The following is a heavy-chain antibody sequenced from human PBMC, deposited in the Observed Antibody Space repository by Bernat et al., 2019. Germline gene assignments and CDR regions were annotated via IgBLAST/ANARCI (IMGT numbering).Heavy chain of an antibody. D-gene: IGHD1-26*01. J-gene: IGHJ5*02. CDR2: ITGGGGST. CDR3: ARTTRDYSGSYWASSWFDP. CDR1: GFTLSNYA. V-gene: IGHV3-23*01. Sequence: EVQLLESGGGSIQPGGSLRLSCAASGFTLSNYAMSWVRQAPGKGLEWVSVITGGGGSTNYADSVKGRFTISRDNSKNTLYLQMNSLRAEDTAVYYCARTTRDYSGSYWASSWFDPWGQGTLVTVSS.